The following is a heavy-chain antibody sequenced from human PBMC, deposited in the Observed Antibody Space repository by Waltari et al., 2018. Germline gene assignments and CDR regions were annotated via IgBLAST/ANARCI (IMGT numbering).Heavy chain of an antibody. V-gene: IGHV4-38-2*01. CDR3: ASPAIGRYFDWLFPGQGAFDI. Sequence: GLVKPSETLSLTCAVSGYSISSGYYWGWIRQPPGKGLGWIGSIYHSGSTYYNPSLKSRVTISVDTSKNQFSLKLSSVTAADTAVYYCASPAIGRYFDWLFPGQGAFDIWGQGTMVTVSS. D-gene: IGHD3-9*01. CDR1: GYSISSGYY. CDR2: IYHSGST. J-gene: IGHJ3*02.